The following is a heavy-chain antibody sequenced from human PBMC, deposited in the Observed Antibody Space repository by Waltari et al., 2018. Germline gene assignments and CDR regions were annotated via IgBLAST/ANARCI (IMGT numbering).Heavy chain of an antibody. J-gene: IGHJ4*02. CDR2: INPNSGGT. Sequence: QVQLVQAGAEGKSHGASLPVSCKASGDTFTGYYMHWVRQSPGQGLEWMGRINPNSGGTNYAQKFQGRVTMTRDTSISTAYMELSRLRSDDTAVYYCATPSWGSGSYYGDYWGQGTLVTVSS. CDR1: GDTFTGYY. CDR3: ATPSWGSGSYYGDY. V-gene: IGHV1-2*06. D-gene: IGHD3-10*01.